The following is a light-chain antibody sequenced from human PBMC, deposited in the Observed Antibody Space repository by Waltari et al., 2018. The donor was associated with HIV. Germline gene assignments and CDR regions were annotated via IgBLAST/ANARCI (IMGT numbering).Light chain of an antibody. J-gene: IGKJ2*01. V-gene: IGKV3-11*01. Sequence: ELVLTQSPAPMSLSPGERATLSCRASQSASSYLAWYQQKPGQAPRRLIYDASNRATGIPARFSGSESGTDFTLTISSLEPEDFAVYYCQQRSNWPPEYTFGQGTKLEIK. CDR3: QQRSNWPPEYT. CDR1: QSASSY. CDR2: DAS.